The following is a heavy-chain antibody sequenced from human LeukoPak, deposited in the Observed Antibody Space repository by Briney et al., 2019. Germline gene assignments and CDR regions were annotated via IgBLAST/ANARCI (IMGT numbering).Heavy chain of an antibody. V-gene: IGHV3-20*04. CDR1: GFTFDDYG. D-gene: IGHD5-12*01. Sequence: GGSLRLSCAASGFTFDDYGMSWVRQGPGKGLEWVSGINWNGGRTGYADSVKGRFTISRDNAKNSLYLQMNSLRAEDTALYYCAKDRDGRTLSGPDYWGQGTLVTVSS. J-gene: IGHJ4*02. CDR2: INWNGGRT. CDR3: AKDRDGRTLSGPDY.